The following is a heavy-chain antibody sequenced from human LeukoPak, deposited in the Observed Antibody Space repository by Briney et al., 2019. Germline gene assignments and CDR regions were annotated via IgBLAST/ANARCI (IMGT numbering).Heavy chain of an antibody. CDR1: GGSFSGYY. V-gene: IGHV4-34*01. CDR3: ARGLLAAAGLFQH. D-gene: IGHD6-13*01. J-gene: IGHJ1*01. Sequence: SETLSLTCAVYGGSFSGYYWSWIRQPPGKGLEWIGEINHSGSTNYNPSLKSRVTISVDTSKNQFSLKLSSETAADTAVYYWARGLLAAAGLFQHWGQGTLVTVSS. CDR2: INHSGST.